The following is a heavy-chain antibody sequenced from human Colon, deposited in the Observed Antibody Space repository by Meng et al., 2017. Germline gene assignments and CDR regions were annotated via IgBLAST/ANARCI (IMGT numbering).Heavy chain of an antibody. CDR2: INYSGRT. D-gene: IGHD3-10*01. CDR3: GRSGNYRVDY. Sequence: SETLSLTCTVSGGSISSGDYYWSWFRQHPGKVLEWIGYINYSGRTYYNPSLKSRVTMSLDRSKNQFSLRLSSLTAADTAVYYCGRSGNYRVDYWGQGSLVTVSS. V-gene: IGHV4-30-4*08. CDR1: GGSISSGDYY. J-gene: IGHJ4*02.